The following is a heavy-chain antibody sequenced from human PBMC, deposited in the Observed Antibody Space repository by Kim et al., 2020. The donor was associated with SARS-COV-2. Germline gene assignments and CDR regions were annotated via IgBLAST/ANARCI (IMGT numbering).Heavy chain of an antibody. CDR3: ANRGEVAFDY. J-gene: IGHJ4*02. CDR2: T. Sequence: TYYADSVKGRFTTSRDNTKNTLYLQMNSLRAEDTAVYYCANRGEVAFDYWGQGTLVTVSS. V-gene: IGHV3-23*01. D-gene: IGHD2-15*01.